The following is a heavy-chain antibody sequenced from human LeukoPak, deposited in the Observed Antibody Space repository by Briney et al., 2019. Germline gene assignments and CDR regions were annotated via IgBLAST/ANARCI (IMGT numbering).Heavy chain of an antibody. CDR2: ISSSSSYI. CDR1: GFTFSSYS. Sequence: GGSLRLSCAASGFTFSSYSMNWVRQAPGKGLEWVSSISSSSSYIYYADSMKGRFTISRDNAKNSLYLQMNSLRAEDTAVYYCARSFYDSSGYYYAVLRRSYYFDYWGQGTLVTVSS. V-gene: IGHV3-21*01. CDR3: ARSFYDSSGYYYAVLRRSYYFDY. D-gene: IGHD3-22*01. J-gene: IGHJ4*02.